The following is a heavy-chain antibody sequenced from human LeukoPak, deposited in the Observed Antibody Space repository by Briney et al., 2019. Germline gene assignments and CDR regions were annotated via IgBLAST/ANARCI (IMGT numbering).Heavy chain of an antibody. D-gene: IGHD3-22*01. V-gene: IGHV4-34*01. CDR2: INHSGST. CDR3: ARAPPYYDSSGYYYGAFDI. CDR1: GGSFSGYY. J-gene: IGHJ3*02. Sequence: KPSETLSLTCAVYGGSFSGYYWSWIRQPPGKGLEWIGEINHSGSTNYNPSLKSRVSISVDTSKNHFSLKLSSVTAADTAVYYCARAPPYYDSSGYYYGAFDIWGQRTMVTVSS.